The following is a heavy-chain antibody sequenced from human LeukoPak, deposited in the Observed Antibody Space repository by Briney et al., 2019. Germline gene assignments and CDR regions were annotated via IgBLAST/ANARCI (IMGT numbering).Heavy chain of an antibody. D-gene: IGHD2-15*01. CDR3: AKDRGRTWVQVAN. J-gene: IGHJ4*02. Sequence: GGSLRLSCAASGFTFSSYAMHWVRQAPGKGLEYVSGISSNGGSTNYANSVKGRFTISRDNSKNTLYLQMGSLRVEDMAVYYCAKDRGRTWVQVANWGQGTLVTVSS. CDR1: GFTFSSYA. CDR2: ISSNGGST. V-gene: IGHV3-64*01.